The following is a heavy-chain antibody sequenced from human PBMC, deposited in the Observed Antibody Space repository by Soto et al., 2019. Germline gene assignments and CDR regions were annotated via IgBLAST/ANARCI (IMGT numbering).Heavy chain of an antibody. CDR2: ISAYNGNT. CDR3: ARGSIFGADESPKYYYGLDV. Sequence: QVQLVQSGGDVKQPGASVKVSCKASGYSFRSYAITWVRQAPGQGLEWLAWISAYNGNTKYAQKYQARLTVTKDASTTTAYMGVTSLTSDDTAVYYCARGSIFGADESPKYYYGLDVWGQGTTVTVSS. D-gene: IGHD3-10*01. CDR1: GYSFRSYA. V-gene: IGHV1-18*01. J-gene: IGHJ6*02.